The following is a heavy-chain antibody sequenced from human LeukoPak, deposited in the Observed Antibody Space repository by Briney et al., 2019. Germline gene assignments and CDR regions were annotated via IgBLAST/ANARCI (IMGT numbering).Heavy chain of an antibody. CDR1: GGSFSGYY. Sequence: SETLSLTCAVYGGSFSGYYWSWIRQPPGKGLEWIGEVNHSGSTNYNPSLKSRVTISVDTSKNQFSLKLSSVTAADTAVYYCARAGSDIVEVPAAMRYYYYGMDVWGQGTTVTVSS. D-gene: IGHD2-2*01. CDR3: ARAGSDIVEVPAAMRYYYYGMDV. V-gene: IGHV4-34*01. J-gene: IGHJ6*02. CDR2: VNHSGST.